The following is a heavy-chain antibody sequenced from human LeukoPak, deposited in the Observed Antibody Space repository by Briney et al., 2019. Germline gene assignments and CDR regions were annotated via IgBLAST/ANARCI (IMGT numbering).Heavy chain of an antibody. CDR1: GGSISSPNW. V-gene: IGHV4-4*02. D-gene: IGHD1-26*01. CDR3: ARVGHNWFDP. J-gene: IGHJ5*02. CDR2: IYHSGRT. Sequence: NPSETLSLTCSVSGGSISSPNWWTWVRQPPGKGLEWIGEIYHSGRTNSNPSLESRVIMSVDKSKNQFSLKLTSVTAADTAVYYCARVGHNWFDPWGQGTLVTVSS.